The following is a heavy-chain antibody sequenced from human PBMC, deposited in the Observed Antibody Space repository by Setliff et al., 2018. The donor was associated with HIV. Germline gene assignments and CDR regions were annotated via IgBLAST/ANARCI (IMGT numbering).Heavy chain of an antibody. CDR2: IIPIFGTT. V-gene: IGHV1-69*13. J-gene: IGHJ6*03. D-gene: IGHD6-19*01. CDR3: ARDSSGVLSLRYMDV. CDR1: GGTLTTYG. Sequence: GASVKVSCKASGGTLTTYGISWVRQAPGQGLEWMGQIIPIFGTTNYAQKFQGRVTITADESASTAYMELSSLRSEDTAVYYCARDSSGVLSLRYMDVWGKGTTVTVSS.